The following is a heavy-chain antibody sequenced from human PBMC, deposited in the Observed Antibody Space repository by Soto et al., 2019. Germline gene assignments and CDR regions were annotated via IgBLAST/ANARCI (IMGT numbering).Heavy chain of an antibody. J-gene: IGHJ4*02. CDR3: ARVIRDRFDY. CDR1: GGSISSGCYS. CDR2: FYHSGST. V-gene: IGHV4-30-2*01. Sequence: SETLSLTCAVSGGSISSGCYSWSWIRQPPGKGLEWIGYFYHSGSTYYNPSLKSRVTISVDRSKNQFSLKLSSVTAADTAVYYCARVIRDRFDYWGQGTLVTVSS. D-gene: IGHD3-10*01.